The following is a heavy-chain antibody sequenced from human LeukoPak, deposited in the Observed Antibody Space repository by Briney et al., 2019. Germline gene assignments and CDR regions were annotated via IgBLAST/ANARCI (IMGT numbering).Heavy chain of an antibody. CDR3: ARGVPTYYYDSSGARTLDY. CDR2: IYYSGST. J-gene: IGHJ4*02. Sequence: SQTLSLTCTVSGGSISSGGYYWSWIRQHPGKGLERIGYIYYSGSTYYNPSLKSRVTISVYTSKNQFSLKLSSVTAADTAVYYCARGVPTYYYDSSGARTLDYWGQGTLVTVSS. D-gene: IGHD3-22*01. CDR1: GGSISSGGYY. V-gene: IGHV4-31*03.